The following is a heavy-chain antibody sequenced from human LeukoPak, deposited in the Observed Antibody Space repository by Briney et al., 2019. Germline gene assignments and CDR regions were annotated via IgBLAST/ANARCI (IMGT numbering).Heavy chain of an antibody. Sequence: SETLSLTCAVYGGSFSGYYWSWIRQPPGKGLEWIGEINHSGSTYYNPSLKSRVTISVDTSKNQFSLKLSSVTAADTAVYYCARRFHSSIAAPAWFDPWGQGTLVTVSS. D-gene: IGHD6-6*01. CDR3: ARRFHSSIAAPAWFDP. CDR2: INHSGST. J-gene: IGHJ5*02. V-gene: IGHV4-34*01. CDR1: GGSFSGYY.